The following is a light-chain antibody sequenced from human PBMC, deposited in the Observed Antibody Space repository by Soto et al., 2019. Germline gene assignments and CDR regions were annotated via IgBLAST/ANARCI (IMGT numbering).Light chain of an antibody. CDR1: TSDVGAYNC. Sequence: QSALTQPASVSGSPGQSIAISCTGTTSDVGAYNCVSWYQQHPGKAPKLMIYQVSNRPSGVSNRFSGSKSGNTASLTISGLQAEDEADYYCSSYTSSTTDVFGTGTKVTVL. V-gene: IGLV2-14*01. CDR2: QVS. J-gene: IGLJ1*01. CDR3: SSYTSSTTDV.